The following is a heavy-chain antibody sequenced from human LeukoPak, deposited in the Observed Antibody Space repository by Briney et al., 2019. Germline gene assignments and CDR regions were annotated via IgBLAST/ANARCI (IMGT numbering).Heavy chain of an antibody. J-gene: IGHJ1*01. D-gene: IGHD6-13*01. V-gene: IGHV3-30*02. CDR1: GFTFSSYD. Sequence: GGSLRLSCAASGFTFSSYDMHWVRQAPGKGLEWVSFIRYDGNNKYYADSVKGRFTISRDSSKNTLYLQMNSLRAEDTAVYYCAKDLTYSSSAYFQHWGQGTLVTVSS. CDR2: IRYDGNNK. CDR3: AKDLTYSSSAYFQH.